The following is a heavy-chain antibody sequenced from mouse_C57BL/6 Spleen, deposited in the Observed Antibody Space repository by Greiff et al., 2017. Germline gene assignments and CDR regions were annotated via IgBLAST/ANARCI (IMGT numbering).Heavy chain of an antibody. CDR2: IRLKSDNYAT. D-gene: IGHD3-1*01. CDR3: TGGPGFAY. J-gene: IGHJ3*01. Sequence: EVQLVESGGGLVQPGGSMKLSCVASGFTFSNYWMNWVRQSPEKGLEWVAQIRLKSDNYATHYAESVKGRFTISRDDSKSSVYLQMNNLRAEDTGIYYCTGGPGFAYWGQGTLVTVSA. CDR1: GFTFSNYW. V-gene: IGHV6-3*01.